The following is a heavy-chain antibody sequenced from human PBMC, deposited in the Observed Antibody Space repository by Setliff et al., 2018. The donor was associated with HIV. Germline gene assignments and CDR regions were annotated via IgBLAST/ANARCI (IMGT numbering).Heavy chain of an antibody. D-gene: IGHD6-13*01. CDR3: ARAPYSSSWGLDY. J-gene: IGHJ4*02. Sequence: ASVKVSCKASGYTFSSYGISWVRQAPGQGLEWMGWISPSNGYTDYAQKFRDRVTLTTDTSTSTAYMELSSLRSEDTAVYYCARAPYSSSWGLDYWGQGTLVTVSS. CDR1: GYTFSSYG. CDR2: ISPSNGYT. V-gene: IGHV1-18*01.